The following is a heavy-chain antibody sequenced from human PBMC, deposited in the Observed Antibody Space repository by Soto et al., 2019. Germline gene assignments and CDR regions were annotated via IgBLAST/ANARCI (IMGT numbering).Heavy chain of an antibody. Sequence: ASVKVSCKASGYTFTSYDINWVRQATGQGLEWMGWMNPNSGNTGYAQKFQGRVTMTRNTSISTAYMELSSLRSEDTAVYYCARRRYDYVWGSYRYNDAFDIWGQGTTVTVSS. V-gene: IGHV1-8*01. CDR2: MNPNSGNT. J-gene: IGHJ3*02. CDR1: GYTFTSYD. CDR3: ARRRYDYVWGSYRYNDAFDI. D-gene: IGHD3-16*02.